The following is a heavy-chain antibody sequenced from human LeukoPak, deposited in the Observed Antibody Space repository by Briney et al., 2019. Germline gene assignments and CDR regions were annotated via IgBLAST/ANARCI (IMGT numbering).Heavy chain of an antibody. J-gene: IGHJ4*02. CDR3: VRDVESIAVAGYFDY. CDR2: IWYDGSYK. CDR1: GFTFSSYG. Sequence: GGSLRLSCAASGFTFSSYGIHWVRQAPGKGLGWVAVIWYDGSYKYYADYVRGRFTISRDNSKNTLYLQMNTLRAEDTAVYCCVRDVESIAVAGYFDYWGQGTLVTVSS. D-gene: IGHD6-19*01. V-gene: IGHV3-33*01.